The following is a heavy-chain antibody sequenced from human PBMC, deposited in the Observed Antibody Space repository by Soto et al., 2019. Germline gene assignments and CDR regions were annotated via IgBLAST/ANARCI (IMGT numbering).Heavy chain of an antibody. D-gene: IGHD3-22*01. J-gene: IGHJ3*02. CDR1: GGSISSYY. Sequence: SETLSLTCTVSGGSISSYYWSWIRQPPGKGLEWIGYIYYSGSTNYNPSLKSRVTISVDTSKNQFSLKLSSVTAADTAVYYCARAHWDYYDSSGYVAAFDIWGQGTMVTV. V-gene: IGHV4-59*01. CDR2: IYYSGST. CDR3: ARAHWDYYDSSGYVAAFDI.